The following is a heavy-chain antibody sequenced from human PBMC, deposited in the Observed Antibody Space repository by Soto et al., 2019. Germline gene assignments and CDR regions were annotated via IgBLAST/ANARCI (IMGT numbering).Heavy chain of an antibody. CDR1: GFTFSSYG. CDR2: IWYDGSNK. Sequence: QVQLVESGGGVVQPGRSLRLSCAASGFTFSSYGMHWVRQAPGKGLEWVAVIWYDGSNKYYADSVKGRFTISRDNSKNTLYLQMNSLRAEDTAVYYCAREQYYYDSSGYLPYGMDVWGQGTTVTVSS. J-gene: IGHJ6*02. V-gene: IGHV3-33*01. D-gene: IGHD3-22*01. CDR3: AREQYYYDSSGYLPYGMDV.